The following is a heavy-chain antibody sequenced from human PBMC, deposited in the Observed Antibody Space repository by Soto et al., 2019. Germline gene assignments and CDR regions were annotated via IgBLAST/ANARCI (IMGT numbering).Heavy chain of an antibody. CDR2: IYWDDDK. D-gene: IGHD3-9*01. V-gene: IGHV2-5*02. CDR1: GFSLSTSGVG. J-gene: IGHJ5*02. CDR3: AQSMEYYDILTGYVFWFDP. Sequence: QITLKESGPTLVKPTQTLTLTCTFSGFSLSTSGVGVGWIRQPPGKALEWLAFIYWDDDKRYSPSLKSRLTTTKDTSKNQVVLTMTNMDPVYTATYYCAQSMEYYDILTGYVFWFDPSGQGTLVTVSS.